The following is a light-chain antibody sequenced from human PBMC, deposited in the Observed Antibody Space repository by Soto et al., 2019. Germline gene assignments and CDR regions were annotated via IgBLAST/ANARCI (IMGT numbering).Light chain of an antibody. Sequence: DFQMTQSPSSVSASVGDRVTITCRASEGIRSWLAWYQQKPGKAPKLLIYAASNLQSGIPSRFSGSGSGTDFTLIISSLQPEDFATYYCQQADRFPLTFGQGTKVEIK. V-gene: IGKV1D-12*01. CDR2: AAS. CDR1: EGIRSW. J-gene: IGKJ1*01. CDR3: QQADRFPLT.